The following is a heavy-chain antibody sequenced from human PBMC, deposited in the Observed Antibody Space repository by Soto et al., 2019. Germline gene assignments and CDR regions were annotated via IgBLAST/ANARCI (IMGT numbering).Heavy chain of an antibody. Sequence: SETLSLTCAVYGGPFSGYYWSWIRQPPGKGLEWIGEINHSGSTNYNPSLKSRVTISVDTSKNQFSLQLNSVTPEDTAVYYCARDSRDSSGYYYNYYGMDVWGQGTTVTVSS. CDR3: ARDSRDSSGYYYNYYGMDV. CDR1: GGPFSGYY. D-gene: IGHD3-22*01. V-gene: IGHV4-34*01. J-gene: IGHJ6*02. CDR2: INHSGST.